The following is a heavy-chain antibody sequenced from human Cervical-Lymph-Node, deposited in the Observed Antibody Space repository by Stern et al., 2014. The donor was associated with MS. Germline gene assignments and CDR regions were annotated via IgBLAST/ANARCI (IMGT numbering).Heavy chain of an antibody. CDR3: ARGRGDSYYYGLDV. CDR1: GGSINTHNYF. V-gene: IGHV4-31*03. CDR2: ISYSGST. D-gene: IGHD3-10*01. J-gene: IGHJ6*02. Sequence: QVQLQQSGPGLVKPSQTLSLTCTVSGGSINTHNYFWTWLRQHPGKDLEWIGYISYSGSTYYITSLQSRPYFSTDTTKKQFSLKLTSVTAADTAIYYCARGRGDSYYYGLDVWGQGTTVTVSS.